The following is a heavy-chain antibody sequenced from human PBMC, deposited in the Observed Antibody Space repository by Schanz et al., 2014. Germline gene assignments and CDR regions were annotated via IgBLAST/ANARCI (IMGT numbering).Heavy chain of an antibody. CDR3: AKDPSHGDYDYYFDY. Sequence: VQLVESGGGLVQPGGSLRLSCAVSGFTVSSNHMSWVRQAPGKGLEWVSSISHSGGSKYYADSVKGRFTISRDNSKNTLYLQMNSLRAEDTAVYYCAKDPSHGDYDYYFDYWGQGTLVTVSS. V-gene: IGHV3-23*04. D-gene: IGHD3-22*01. J-gene: IGHJ4*02. CDR2: ISHSGGSK. CDR1: GFTVSSNH.